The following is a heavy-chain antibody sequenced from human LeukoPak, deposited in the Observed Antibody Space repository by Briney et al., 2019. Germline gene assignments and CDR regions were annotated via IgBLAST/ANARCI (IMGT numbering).Heavy chain of an antibody. D-gene: IGHD2-21*02. CDR1: GGSISNYY. Sequence: SETLSLTCTVSGGSISNYYWTWIRQSPGKGLEWIGYMYYSGTTNYNPSLRSRVAMSVDTSKSQVSLRLSPVTAADTAVYYCAKSPLANCGGDCYVDGWGQGTLVTVSS. V-gene: IGHV4-59*01. CDR2: MYYSGTT. J-gene: IGHJ5*02. CDR3: AKSPLANCGGDCYVDG.